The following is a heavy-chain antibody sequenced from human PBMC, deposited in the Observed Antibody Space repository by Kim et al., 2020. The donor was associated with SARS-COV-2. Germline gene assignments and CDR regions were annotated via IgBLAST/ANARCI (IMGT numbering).Heavy chain of an antibody. Sequence: FTISRDNSKNTLYLQMNSLRAEDTAVYYCAKDRGIAAAVSLFYYYYGMDVWGQGTTVTVSS. D-gene: IGHD6-13*01. CDR3: AKDRGIAAAVSLFYYYYGMDV. V-gene: IGHV3-30*02. J-gene: IGHJ6*02.